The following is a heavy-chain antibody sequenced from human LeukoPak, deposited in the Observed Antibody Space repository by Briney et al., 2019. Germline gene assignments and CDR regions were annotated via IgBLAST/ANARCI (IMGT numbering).Heavy chain of an antibody. V-gene: IGHV4-59*12. CDR1: GGSISTYY. D-gene: IGHD1-26*01. Sequence: SETLSLTCTVSGGSISTYYWSWLRQSPGKGLEWIGYIYYTGNANYNPSLKSRVSMSVDTSKNQFSLKLSSVTAADTAVFYCARENSGSYREFDYWGQGTLVTVSS. J-gene: IGHJ4*02. CDR3: ARENSGSYREFDY. CDR2: IYYTGNA.